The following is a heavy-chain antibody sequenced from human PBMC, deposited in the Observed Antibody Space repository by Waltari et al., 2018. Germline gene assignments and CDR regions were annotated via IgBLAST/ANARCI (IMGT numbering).Heavy chain of an antibody. CDR1: GDSISSSDYY. CDR2: IYYSGTT. CDR3: TRIASLGYCRGRGFCWFDS. J-gene: IGHJ5*01. Sequence: QPLLQESGPGLVQPSETLSLTCNVSGDSISSSDYYWGWDRQSPGKGLEWIGFIYYSGTTYYNPSLHSRVTISADTSKNHFSLNLRSVTVADTAVYFCTRIASLGYCRGRGFCWFDSWG. V-gene: IGHV4-39*02. D-gene: IGHD2-15*01.